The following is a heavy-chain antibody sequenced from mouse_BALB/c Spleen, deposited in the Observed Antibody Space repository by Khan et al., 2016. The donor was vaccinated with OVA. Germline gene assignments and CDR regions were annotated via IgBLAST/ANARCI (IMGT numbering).Heavy chain of an antibody. CDR2: IYPGSGNT. Sequence: VQLQESGAELVRPGTPVKMSCKIAGYTFTNYWIGWVKQRPGHGHEWIGDIYPGSGNTHYNEKFKGKASLTADTSSSTAYMPLSSLTSEDSAFYDCARPYSYGSSYETMDAWGQGTSVTVSS. CDR1: GYTFTNYW. J-gene: IGHJ4*01. CDR3: ARPYSYGSSYETMDA. D-gene: IGHD1-1*01. V-gene: IGHV1-63*02.